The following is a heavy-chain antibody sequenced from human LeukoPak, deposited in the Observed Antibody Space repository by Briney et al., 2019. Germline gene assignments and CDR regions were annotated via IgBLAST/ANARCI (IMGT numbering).Heavy chain of an antibody. Sequence: GGSLRLSCAASGFTFSSYAMHWVRQAPGKGLEWVAVISYDGSNKYYADSVKGRFTISRDNSKNTLYLQMNSLRAEDTAVYYCARVERGPRTYYDFWSGYYPPDYWGQGTLVTVSS. CDR2: ISYDGSNK. D-gene: IGHD3-3*01. V-gene: IGHV3-30-3*01. J-gene: IGHJ4*02. CDR3: ARVERGPRTYYDFWSGYYPPDY. CDR1: GFTFSSYA.